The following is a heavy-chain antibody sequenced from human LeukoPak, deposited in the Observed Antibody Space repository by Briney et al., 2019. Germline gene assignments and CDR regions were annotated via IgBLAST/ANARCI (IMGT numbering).Heavy chain of an antibody. V-gene: IGHV3-21*01. CDR1: GFTFSSYS. J-gene: IGHJ5*02. CDR3: ARWLVVTATASNWFDP. CDR2: ISSSSSYI. Sequence: GGSLRLSCAASGFTFSSYSMNWVRQAPGKGLEWVSSISSSSSYIYYADSGKGRFTISRDNAKNSLYLQMNSLRAEDTAVCYCARWLVVTATASNWFDPWGQGTLVTVSS. D-gene: IGHD2-21*02.